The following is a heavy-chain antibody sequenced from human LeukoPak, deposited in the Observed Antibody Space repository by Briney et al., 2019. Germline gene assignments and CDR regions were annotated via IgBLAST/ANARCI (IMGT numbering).Heavy chain of an antibody. CDR1: GFTFSSYW. CDR2: VKGDGSEK. V-gene: IGHV3-7*01. J-gene: IGHJ4*02. CDR3: ASNWGSYPDC. D-gene: IGHD3-16*01. Sequence: GGSLRLSCAASGFTFSSYWMTWVRQAPGKGLEWVANVKGDGSEKYYVDSVKGRFSISRDNAKNSLYLQMNSLRAEDTALYYCASNWGSYPDCWGQGALVTVSS.